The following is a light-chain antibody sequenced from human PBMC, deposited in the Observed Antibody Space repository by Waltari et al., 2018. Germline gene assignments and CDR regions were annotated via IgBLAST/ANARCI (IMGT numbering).Light chain of an antibody. J-gene: IGKJ2*01. Sequence: LGERATINCKSSQSVLYSSNNKNYLAWYQQKPGQPPKLIIYWASTRESGVPDRFSGSGSGTDFTLTISSLQAEDVAVYYCQQHYGTPRTFGQGTKLEIK. CDR3: QQHYGTPRT. CDR2: WAS. CDR1: QSVLYSSNNKNY. V-gene: IGKV4-1*01.